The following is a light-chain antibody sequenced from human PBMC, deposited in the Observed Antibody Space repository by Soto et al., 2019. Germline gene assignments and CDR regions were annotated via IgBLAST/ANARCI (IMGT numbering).Light chain of an antibody. CDR3: QQAKTFPLT. V-gene: IGKV1D-12*01. Sequence: DIQMTQSPSSVSASVGDRVIITCRASQDLTNWLAWYQQKPGKAPKVLIYAASSLESGVPSRFSGSGSGTEYTLTISSLQPEDFAPYHCQQAKTFPLTFGGGTKVENK. CDR1: QDLTNW. CDR2: AAS. J-gene: IGKJ4*01.